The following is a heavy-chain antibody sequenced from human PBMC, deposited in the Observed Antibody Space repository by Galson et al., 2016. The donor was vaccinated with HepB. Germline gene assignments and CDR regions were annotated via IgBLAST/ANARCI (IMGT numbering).Heavy chain of an antibody. CDR3: ARDPVPVIRGVVGY. D-gene: IGHD3-10*01. Sequence: SVKVSCKASGYTFTAFAISWVRQAPGQGLEWMGWIGPYEGNTNFARKFRDRVTLTTETSTNTAYMELRSLTTDDTAVYFCARDPVPVIRGVVGYWGQGTLVTVSS. V-gene: IGHV1-18*01. J-gene: IGHJ4*01. CDR2: IGPYEGNT. CDR1: GYTFTAFA.